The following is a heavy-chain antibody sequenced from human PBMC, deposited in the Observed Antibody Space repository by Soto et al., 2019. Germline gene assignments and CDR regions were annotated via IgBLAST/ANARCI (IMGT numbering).Heavy chain of an antibody. CDR3: ARYDYVWGSSPFDY. D-gene: IGHD3-16*01. J-gene: IGHJ4*02. V-gene: IGHV1-2*02. CDR1: GYTFTGYY. CDR2: INPNSGGT. Sequence: GASVKVSCKDSGYTFTGYYMHWVRQAPGQGLEWMGWINPNSGGTNYAQKFQGRVTMTRDTSISTAYMELSRLRSDDTAVYYCARYDYVWGSSPFDYWGQGTLVTVSS.